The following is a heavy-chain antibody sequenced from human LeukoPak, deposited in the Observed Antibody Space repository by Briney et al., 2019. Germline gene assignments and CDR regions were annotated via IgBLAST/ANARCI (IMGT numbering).Heavy chain of an antibody. J-gene: IGHJ6*02. Sequence: GASVKVSCKASGFTFTSSAVQWVRQARGQRLEWIGWIVVGSGNTNYAQKLQEGVTITRDMSTSTAYMELSSLRSEDTAVYYCAAGYCSGGSCYPYYYYGMDVWGQGTTVTVSS. D-gene: IGHD2-15*01. V-gene: IGHV1-58*01. CDR1: GFTFTSSA. CDR3: AAGYCSGGSCYPYYYYGMDV. CDR2: IVVGSGNT.